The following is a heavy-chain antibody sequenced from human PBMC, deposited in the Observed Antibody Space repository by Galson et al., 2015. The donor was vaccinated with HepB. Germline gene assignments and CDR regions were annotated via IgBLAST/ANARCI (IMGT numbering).Heavy chain of an antibody. CDR1: GYTFSTYA. Sequence: SVKVSCKASGYTFSTYALSWLRQAPGQGLVWVGSINTKTGNATHAQGFTGRFVVSLDTSVTTTFLQITGLKTEDSGLYYCARGGRGSWPLFYHWGQGSLVTVSS. CDR2: INTKTGNA. D-gene: IGHD3-16*01. V-gene: IGHV7-4-1*02. J-gene: IGHJ4*02. CDR3: ARGGRGSWPLFYH.